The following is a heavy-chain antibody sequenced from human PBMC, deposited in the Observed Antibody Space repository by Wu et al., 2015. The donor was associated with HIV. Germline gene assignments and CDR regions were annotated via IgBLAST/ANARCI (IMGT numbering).Heavy chain of an antibody. CDR3: ARNVEN. CDR1: GYTFTDFY. J-gene: IGHJ4*02. D-gene: IGHD1-1*01. CDR2: IKPSNGLI. Sequence: VLCGAEVKKPGASVRVSCKASGYTFTDFYIHWVRQAPGQGLEWMGWIKPSNGLINYAKKFQGRVTMTRDTSINTAYMELTSLRSDDTAVYYCARNVENWGQGTLVTSP. V-gene: IGHV1-2*02.